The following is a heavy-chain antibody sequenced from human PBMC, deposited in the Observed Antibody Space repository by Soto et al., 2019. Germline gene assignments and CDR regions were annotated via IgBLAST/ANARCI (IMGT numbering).Heavy chain of an antibody. J-gene: IGHJ4*02. V-gene: IGHV4-39*01. CDR2: ISYSGRS. CDR1: GGSLTSSSYY. Sequence: SDTLSLTCTVSGGSLTSSSYYWGWIRQPAGKGLEWIGGISYSGRSYYDPSLKSPVTMSFDTSQNQFSLTLNSVTAADAAVYYCARQRTTVVTQAYFDHWGQGTLVTVS. CDR3: ARQRTTVVTQAYFDH. D-gene: IGHD4-17*01.